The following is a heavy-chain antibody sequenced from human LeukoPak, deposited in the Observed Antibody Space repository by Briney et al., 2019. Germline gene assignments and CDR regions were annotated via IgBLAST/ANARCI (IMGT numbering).Heavy chain of an antibody. CDR3: ARTKAYYGMDV. Sequence: PGGSLRLSCAASGFTFSSYAMHWVRQAPGKGLEWVAVISYDGSNKYYADSVKGRFTISRDNSKNTLYLQMNSLRAEDTAVYYCARTKAYYGMDVWGQGTTVTVSS. J-gene: IGHJ6*02. CDR2: ISYDGSNK. CDR1: GFTFSSYA. V-gene: IGHV3-30-3*01.